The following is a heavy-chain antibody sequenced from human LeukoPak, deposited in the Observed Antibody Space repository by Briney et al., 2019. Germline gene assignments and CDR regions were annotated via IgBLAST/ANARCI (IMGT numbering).Heavy chain of an antibody. D-gene: IGHD5-18*01. V-gene: IGHV1-18*01. Sequence: ASVKVSCKASGYTFTSYGISWVRQAPGQGLEWMGWISAYNDNTNYAQKLQGRVTMTTDTSTSTAYMELRSLRSDDTAVYYCARQSDTAMVDDYWGQGTLVTVSS. CDR3: ARQSDTAMVDDY. J-gene: IGHJ4*02. CDR1: GYTFTSYG. CDR2: ISAYNDNT.